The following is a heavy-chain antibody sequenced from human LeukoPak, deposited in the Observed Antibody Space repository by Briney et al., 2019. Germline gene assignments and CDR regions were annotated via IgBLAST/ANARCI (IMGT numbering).Heavy chain of an antibody. Sequence: AGSLTLSCPASGLTFSTYTMHWVRQAAGKGLEWLASIRTRSNSINYSDSVRGLFTISRDNADNSLFLQMHSLSPEDAAVYYCARSRVYGYSSGGLSDFCGEGATGTVSS. J-gene: IGHJ4*02. CDR2: IRTRSNSI. CDR3: ARSRVYGYSSGGLSDF. CDR1: GLTFSTYT. V-gene: IGHV3-21*06. D-gene: IGHD5-18*01.